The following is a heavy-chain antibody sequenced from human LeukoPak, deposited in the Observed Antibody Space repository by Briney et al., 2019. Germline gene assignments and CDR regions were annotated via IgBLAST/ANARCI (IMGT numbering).Heavy chain of an antibody. V-gene: IGHV3-48*03. D-gene: IGHD3-22*01. CDR2: ISSSGSTI. Sequence: GGSLRLSCAASGFTFSSYEMNWVRQAPGKGLEWVSYISSSGSTIYYADSVKGRFTISRDNAKNSLYLQMNSLRAEDTAVYYCARDFPPYYYDSSGYFDYWGQGTLVTVSS. CDR1: GFTFSSYE. CDR3: ARDFPPYYYDSSGYFDY. J-gene: IGHJ4*02.